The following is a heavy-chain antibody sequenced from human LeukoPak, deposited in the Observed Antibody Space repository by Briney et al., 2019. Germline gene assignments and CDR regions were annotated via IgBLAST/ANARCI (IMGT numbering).Heavy chain of an antibody. Sequence: SETLSLTCTVSGGSISSYYWSWIRQPPGKGLEWIGYIYYSGSINYNPSLKSRVTISVDTSKNQFSLKLSSVTAADTAVYYCAAYDYSNSYYFDYWGQGTLVTVSS. CDR3: AAYDYSNSYYFDY. V-gene: IGHV4-59*01. CDR1: GGSISSYY. D-gene: IGHD4-11*01. CDR2: IYYSGSI. J-gene: IGHJ4*02.